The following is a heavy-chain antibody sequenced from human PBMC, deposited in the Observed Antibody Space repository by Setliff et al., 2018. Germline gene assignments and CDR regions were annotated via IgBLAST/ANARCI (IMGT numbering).Heavy chain of an antibody. CDR1: GYTFTSYD. CDR2: ISAYNGYT. V-gene: IGHV1-18*01. J-gene: IGHJ4*02. D-gene: IGHD6-13*01. CDR3: AREVGSRLDY. Sequence: ASVKVSCKASGYTFTSYDINWVRQATGQGLEWMGWISAYNGYTNYAQKLQGRVTMTTDTSTSTAYMELRSLRSDDTAVYYCAREVGSRLDYWGQGTLVTVSS.